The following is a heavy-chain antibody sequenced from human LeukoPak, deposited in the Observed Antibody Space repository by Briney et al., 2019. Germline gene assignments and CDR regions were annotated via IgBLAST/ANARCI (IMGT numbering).Heavy chain of an antibody. V-gene: IGHV3-33*06. Sequence: GGSLRLSCTASGFTFSRYGMHWVRQAPGKGLEWVAVIWHDESIKSYADSVKGRFTVSKDNSQTTIYLQMNSLRAEDTAAYYCAKDRVSTVTTNYFDYWGQGTLVTVSS. CDR1: GFTFSRYG. D-gene: IGHD4-17*01. CDR3: AKDRVSTVTTNYFDY. J-gene: IGHJ4*02. CDR2: IWHDESIK.